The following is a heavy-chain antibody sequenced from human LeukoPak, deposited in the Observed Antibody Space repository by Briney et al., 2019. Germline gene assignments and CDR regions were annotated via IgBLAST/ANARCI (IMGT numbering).Heavy chain of an antibody. CDR2: INIGNGNT. Sequence: GASVKVSCKASGYTFINHAIHWVRQAPGQRLEWMGWINIGNGNTKYSQNFQGRLTISRGTSATTAYMDLSSLRSEDTAVFYCARRLGRSFDYWGQGTLVTVSS. D-gene: IGHD2-21*01. CDR3: ARRLGRSFDY. J-gene: IGHJ4*02. V-gene: IGHV1-3*04. CDR1: GYTFINHA.